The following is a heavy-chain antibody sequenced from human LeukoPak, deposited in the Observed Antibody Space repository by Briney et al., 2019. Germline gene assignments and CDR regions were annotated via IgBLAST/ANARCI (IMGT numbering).Heavy chain of an antibody. CDR1: GYIFTNYA. CDR2: INTNTGNP. V-gene: IGHV7-4-1*02. J-gene: IGHJ4*02. Sequence: GASVKVSCKASGYIFTNYAIHWVRQAPGQGLEWMGWINTNTGNPTYAQGFKGRFVLFLATSDNTTYLQISSLQTEDTAVYYCARDGNLDFWGQGTLVTVSS. D-gene: IGHD4-23*01. CDR3: ARDGNLDF.